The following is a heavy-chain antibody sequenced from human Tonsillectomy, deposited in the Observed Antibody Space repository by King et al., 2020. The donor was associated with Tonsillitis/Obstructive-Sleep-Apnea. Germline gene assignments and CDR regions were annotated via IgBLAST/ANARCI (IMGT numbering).Heavy chain of an antibody. V-gene: IGHV3-7*03. D-gene: IGHD3-9*01. CDR1: GFTFSTYW. Sequence: VQLVESGGGLVQPGGSLRLSCAASGFTFSTYWMSWVRQAPGKGLEWVANIKQDGSEKYYVDSVKGRFTISRDNAKKSLYLQMNSLRAEDTAVYYCAKNRGRVDFFACLPVYFFAYGAQGPLAT. CDR2: IKQDGSEK. CDR3: AKNRGRVDFFACLPVYFFAY. J-gene: IGHJ4*02.